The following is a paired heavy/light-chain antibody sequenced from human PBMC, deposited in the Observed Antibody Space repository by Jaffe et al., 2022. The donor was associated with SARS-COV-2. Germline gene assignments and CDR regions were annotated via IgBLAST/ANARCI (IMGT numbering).Heavy chain of an antibody. Sequence: EMQLLESGGALVQPGGSLRLSCAASGFIFKDYAMTWVRQPPGKGLEWVSSIGGLNDDTHYANSVKGRFTISRDNSKNTVYLQMNDLRDEDTAVYHCAKDAQSYNNRWDWFDPWGQGTLVIVSS. CDR3: AKDAQSYNNRWDWFDP. V-gene: IGHV3-23*01. CDR1: GFIFKDYA. D-gene: IGHD3-10*01. CDR2: IGGLNDDT. J-gene: IGHJ5*02.
Light chain of an antibody. CDR2: GAS. V-gene: IGKV3-20*01. CDR3: QQYGTLPFT. Sequence: EIVLTQSPGTLSLSPGERATLSCRASHSISSSYLAWYQQKPGQAPRLLIYGASSRATGIPDRFSASGSGTDFTLTISRLEPEDFAVYFCQQYGTLPFTFGPGTKVDIK. J-gene: IGKJ3*01. CDR1: HSISSSY.